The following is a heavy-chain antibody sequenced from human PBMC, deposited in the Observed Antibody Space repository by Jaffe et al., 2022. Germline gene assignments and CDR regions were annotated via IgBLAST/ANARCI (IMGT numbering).Heavy chain of an antibody. D-gene: IGHD3-10*01. V-gene: IGHV3-48*03. Sequence: EVQLVESGGGLVQPGGSLRLSCLASGFTFSNYEMNWVRQAPGKGLEWVSYISSSGVTTYHADSVKGRFTISRDNAKNSLYLQMNSLRVEDTAVYYCVRGFGSGRRYFDYWGQGALVPVSS. CDR2: ISSSGVTT. CDR1: GFTFSNYE. J-gene: IGHJ4*02. CDR3: VRGFGSGRRYFDY.